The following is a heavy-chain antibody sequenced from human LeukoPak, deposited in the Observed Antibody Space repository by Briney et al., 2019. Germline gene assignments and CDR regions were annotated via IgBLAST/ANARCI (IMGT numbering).Heavy chain of an antibody. CDR2: IIPIFGTA. V-gene: IGHV1-69*06. CDR3: ARDGRVDYGDYTFDY. CDR1: GGTFSSYA. D-gene: IGHD4-17*01. Sequence: ASVKVSCKASGGTFSSYAISWVRQAPGQGLEWMGGIIPIFGTANYAQKFQGRVTITADKSTSTAYMELSSLRSEDTAVYYCARDGRVDYGDYTFDYWGQGTQVTVSS. J-gene: IGHJ4*02.